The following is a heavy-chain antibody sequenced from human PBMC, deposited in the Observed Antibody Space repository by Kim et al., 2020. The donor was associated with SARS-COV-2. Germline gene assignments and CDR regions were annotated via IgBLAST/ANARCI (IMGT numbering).Heavy chain of an antibody. CDR2: IYYSEST. V-gene: IGHV4-31*03. CDR1: GGSISSGGYY. J-gene: IGHJ4*02. Sequence: SETLSLTRTVSGGSISSGGYYWSWIRQHPGKGLEWIGYIYYSESTYYNPSLKSRVTISVDTSKNQFSLKLSSVTAADTAVYYCAREPDYSDYYFDYWGQGTLVTVSS. CDR3: AREPDYSDYYFDY. D-gene: IGHD4-17*01.